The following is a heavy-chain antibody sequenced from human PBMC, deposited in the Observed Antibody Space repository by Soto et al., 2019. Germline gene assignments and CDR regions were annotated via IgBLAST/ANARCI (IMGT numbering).Heavy chain of an antibody. V-gene: IGHV1-2*02. Sequence: QVQLVQSGTEVKRPGASVKVSCKASGYTFIDYYIHWVRQAPGQGPEWMGWIHPNSGGTHYAQKFQGRVPMTRDTAISTGDMELSRLTSDDTAVYSCARGWRWLVGGDWGQGTLVIVSS. CDR1: GYTFIDYY. J-gene: IGHJ4*02. CDR2: IHPNSGGT. D-gene: IGHD6-19*01. CDR3: ARGWRWLVGGD.